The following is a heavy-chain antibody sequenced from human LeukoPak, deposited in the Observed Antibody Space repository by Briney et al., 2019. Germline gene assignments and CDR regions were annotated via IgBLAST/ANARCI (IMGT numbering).Heavy chain of an antibody. CDR1: GFTFSSYS. Sequence: GGSLRLSCAASGFTFSSYSINWVRQAPGKGLEWVSCISSSSSTIYYADSVKGRFTISRDNAKNSLYLQMNSLRAEDTAVYYCARDSCSGGSCYLDYWGQGTLVTVSS. D-gene: IGHD2-15*01. J-gene: IGHJ4*02. V-gene: IGHV3-48*01. CDR2: ISSSSSTI. CDR3: ARDSCSGGSCYLDY.